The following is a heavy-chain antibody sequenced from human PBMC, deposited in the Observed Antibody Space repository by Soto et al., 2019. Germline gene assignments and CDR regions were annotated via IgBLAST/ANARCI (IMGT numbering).Heavy chain of an antibody. CDR1: GGSISSYY. CDR2: IYYSGST. V-gene: IGHV4-59*01. Sequence: SETLSLTCTVSGGSISSYYWSWIRQPPGKGLEWIGYIYYSGSTNYNPSLKSRVTISVDTSKNQFSLKLSSVTAADTAVYYCARAPYYYDSSGYYFDYWGQGTLVTVSS. D-gene: IGHD3-22*01. J-gene: IGHJ4*02. CDR3: ARAPYYYDSSGYYFDY.